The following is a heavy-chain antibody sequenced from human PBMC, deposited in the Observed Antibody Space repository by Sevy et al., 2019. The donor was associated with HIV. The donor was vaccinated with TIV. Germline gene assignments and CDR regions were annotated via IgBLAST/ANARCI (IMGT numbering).Heavy chain of an antibody. CDR2: IKSDGGDK. J-gene: IGHJ4*02. CDR1: GFTFSAYW. V-gene: IGHV3-7*01. D-gene: IGHD3-16*01. CDR3: AQETVGRFDS. Sequence: GGSLRLSCAASGFTFSAYWMNWVRQAPGKGLEWVANIKSDGGDKHYVDSVEGRLTISRDNAKNSLYLQMNSLRVEDTAVYYCAQETVGRFDSWGQGTLVTVSS.